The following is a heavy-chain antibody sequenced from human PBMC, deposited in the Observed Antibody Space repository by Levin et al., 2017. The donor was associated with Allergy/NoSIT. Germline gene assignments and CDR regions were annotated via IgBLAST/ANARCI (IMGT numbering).Heavy chain of an antibody. CDR1: GFTFSSYA. Sequence: GESLKISCAASGFTFSSYAITWVRQAPGKGLEWVSTISNGGGSTYYADSVKGRFTISRDNSKNTLYLQMNSLRAEDTAVYYCAKALSGSYSKADYWGQGTLVTVSS. J-gene: IGHJ4*02. D-gene: IGHD1-26*01. CDR3: AKALSGSYSKADY. V-gene: IGHV3-23*01. CDR2: ISNGGGST.